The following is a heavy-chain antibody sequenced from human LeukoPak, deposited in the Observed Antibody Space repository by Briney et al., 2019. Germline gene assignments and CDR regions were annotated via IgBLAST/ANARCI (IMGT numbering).Heavy chain of an antibody. V-gene: IGHV4-59*01. CDR3: ARHSSGWSVGWFDP. J-gene: IGHJ5*02. CDR1: GGSISSYY. CDR2: IYYSGST. D-gene: IGHD6-19*01. Sequence: SETLSLTCTVSGGSISSYYWSWIRQPPGKGLEWIGYIYYSGSTNYNPSLKSRVTISVDTSKNQFSLKLSSVTAADTAVYYCARHSSGWSVGWFDPWGQGTLVTVSS.